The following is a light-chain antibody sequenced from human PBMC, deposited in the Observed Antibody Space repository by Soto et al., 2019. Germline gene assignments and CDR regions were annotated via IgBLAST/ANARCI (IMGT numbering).Light chain of an antibody. V-gene: IGLV2-14*01. CDR2: DVS. CDR3: SSYTSSSTLYV. J-gene: IGLJ1*01. CDR1: SSDFGGYNY. Sequence: QSALTQPASVSGSPGQSITISCTGTSSDFGGYNYVSWYQQHPGKAPKLMIYDVSNRPSGVSNRFSGSESGNTASLTISGLQAEDEADYYCSSYTSSSTLYVFGTGTKATVL.